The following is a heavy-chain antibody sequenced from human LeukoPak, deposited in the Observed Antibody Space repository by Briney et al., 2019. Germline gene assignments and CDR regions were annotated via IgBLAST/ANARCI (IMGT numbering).Heavy chain of an antibody. CDR3: AEDDFIGQQLVRLRFAFDI. CDR1: GFTFSSYA. D-gene: IGHD6-13*01. Sequence: GGSLRLSCAASGFTFSSYAMSWVRQAPGKGLEWVSAISGSGGSTYYADSVKGRFTISRDNSKNTLYLQMNSLRAEDTAVYYCAEDDFIGQQLVRLRFAFDIWGQGTMVTVSS. CDR2: ISGSGGST. V-gene: IGHV3-23*01. J-gene: IGHJ3*02.